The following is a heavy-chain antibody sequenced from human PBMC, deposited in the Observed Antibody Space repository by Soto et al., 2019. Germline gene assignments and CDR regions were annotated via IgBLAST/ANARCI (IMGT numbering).Heavy chain of an antibody. CDR3: AKDCYYDSSGYYRDAFDI. D-gene: IGHD3-22*01. Sequence: PGGSLRLSCAASGFTFSSYAMSWVRQAPGKGLEWVSAISGSGGSTYYADSVKGRFTISRDNSKNTLYLQMNSLRAEDTAVYYCAKDCYYDSSGYYRDAFDIWGQGTMVTVSS. CDR2: ISGSGGST. V-gene: IGHV3-23*01. CDR1: GFTFSSYA. J-gene: IGHJ3*02.